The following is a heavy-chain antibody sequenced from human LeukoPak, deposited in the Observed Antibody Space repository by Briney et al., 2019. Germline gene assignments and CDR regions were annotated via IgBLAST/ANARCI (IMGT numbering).Heavy chain of an antibody. CDR3: ASDCTSTTCILRGFDY. CDR1: GYSFTSGHY. Sequence: SETLSLTCSVSGYSFTSGHYWGWIRQPPGKVLEWIANIYHTGSAHYNPSLKSRVTISVDTSTNQFSLKLSSVTAADTAVYYCASDCTSTTCILRGFDYWGQGTLVTVSS. CDR2: IYHTGSA. V-gene: IGHV4-38-2*02. J-gene: IGHJ4*02. D-gene: IGHD2-2*01.